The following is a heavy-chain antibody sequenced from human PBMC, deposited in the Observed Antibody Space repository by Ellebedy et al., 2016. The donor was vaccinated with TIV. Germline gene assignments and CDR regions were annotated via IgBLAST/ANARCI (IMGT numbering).Heavy chain of an antibody. CDR1: GDTFNRYP. V-gene: IGHV1-69*13. D-gene: IGHD2-8*02. CDR2: VIPIFGTT. CDR3: ARDIALVPAASNWLDP. J-gene: IGHJ5*02. Sequence: ASVKVSCXASGDTFNRYPVSWVRQAPGQGLGWMGGVIPIFGTTNTAQKFRGRLTMTADESTSTAYMELSSLSLDDTAVYYCARDIALVPAASNWLDPWGQGTPVIVSS.